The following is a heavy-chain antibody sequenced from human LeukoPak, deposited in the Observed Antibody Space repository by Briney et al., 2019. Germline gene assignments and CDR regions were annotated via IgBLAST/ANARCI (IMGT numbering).Heavy chain of an antibody. CDR1: GGSISGYY. Sequence: SETLSLTCTVSGGSISGYYWNWIRQPPGQGLEWIGYTSDSGGHTDYKPSLKSRVAISVDTSKNQFSLKLTFATAADTAVYYCARDRCSSTSCHTNWFDPWGQGTLVTVSS. J-gene: IGHJ5*02. CDR2: TSDSGGHT. D-gene: IGHD2-2*02. V-gene: IGHV4-59*01. CDR3: ARDRCSSTSCHTNWFDP.